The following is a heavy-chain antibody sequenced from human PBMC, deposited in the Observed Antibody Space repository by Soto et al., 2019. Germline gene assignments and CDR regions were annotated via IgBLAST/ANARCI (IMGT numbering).Heavy chain of an antibody. CDR3: ARQIGDDPFDI. J-gene: IGHJ3*02. V-gene: IGHV4-59*08. CDR2: IYRTGST. Sequence: QMQLQESGQRLLKASETLSLTCTVSGGSISTYYWNWIRQSPGKGLEWIGYIYRTGSTHYNPSLNSRVAISLDTSRNKFSLKLNSVTAADTAVYFCARQIGDDPFDIWGQGAMVTVSS. CDR1: GGSISTYY. D-gene: IGHD3-3*01.